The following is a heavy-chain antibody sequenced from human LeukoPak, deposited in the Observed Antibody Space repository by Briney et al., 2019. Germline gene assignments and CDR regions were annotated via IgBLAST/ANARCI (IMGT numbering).Heavy chain of an antibody. CDR3: ARDQGYVWGSDRSNWFDP. CDR1: GFTFSSYS. Sequence: GGSLRLSCAASGFTFSSYSMNWVRQAPGRGLEWVSSISSSSSYIYYADSVKGRFTISRDNAKNSLYLQMNSLRAEDTAVYYCARDQGYVWGSDRSNWFDPWGQGTLVTVSS. J-gene: IGHJ5*02. D-gene: IGHD3-16*02. V-gene: IGHV3-21*01. CDR2: ISSSSSYI.